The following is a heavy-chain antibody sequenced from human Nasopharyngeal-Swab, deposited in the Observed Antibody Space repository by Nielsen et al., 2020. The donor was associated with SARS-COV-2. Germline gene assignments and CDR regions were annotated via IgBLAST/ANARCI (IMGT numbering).Heavy chain of an antibody. V-gene: IGHV3-30-3*01. CDR2: ISYDGSNK. CDR3: ASPLTTPMNY. J-gene: IGHJ4*02. D-gene: IGHD4-17*01. CDR1: GFTFSSYA. Sequence: GESLKISCAASGFTFSSYAMHWVRQAPGKGLEWVAVISYDGSNKYYADSVKGRFTISRDNSKNTLYLQMNSLRAEETAVYYCASPLTTPMNYWGQGTLVTVSS.